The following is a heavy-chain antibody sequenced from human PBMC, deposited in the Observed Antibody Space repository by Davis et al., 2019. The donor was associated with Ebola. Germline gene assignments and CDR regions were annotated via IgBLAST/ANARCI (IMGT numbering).Heavy chain of an antibody. D-gene: IGHD2-2*01. CDR3: ARDTSCTTTSCYVHYSGLDV. V-gene: IGHV1-3*01. CDR1: GYTFTSYA. J-gene: IGHJ6*04. Sequence: AASVKVSCKASGYTFTSYAMHWVRQAPGQRLEWMGWINAGNGNTKYSQKFQGRVTITRDTSASTAYMELSSLRSEDTAVYYCARDTSCTTTSCYVHYSGLDVWGKGTTVTVSS. CDR2: INAGNGNT.